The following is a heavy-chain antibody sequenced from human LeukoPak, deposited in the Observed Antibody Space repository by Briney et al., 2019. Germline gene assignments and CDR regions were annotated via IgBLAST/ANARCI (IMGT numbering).Heavy chain of an antibody. J-gene: IGHJ6*02. CDR1: GGSFSGCY. CDR2: INHSGST. V-gene: IGHV4-34*01. D-gene: IGHD3-22*01. Sequence: SETLSLTCAVYGGSFSGCYWSWIRQPPGKGLEWIGEINHSGSTNYNPSLKSRVTISVDTSKNQFSLKLSSVTAADTAVYYCASIYYCDSSGYYPYYYYGMDVWGQGTTVTVSS. CDR3: ASIYYCDSSGYYPYYYYGMDV.